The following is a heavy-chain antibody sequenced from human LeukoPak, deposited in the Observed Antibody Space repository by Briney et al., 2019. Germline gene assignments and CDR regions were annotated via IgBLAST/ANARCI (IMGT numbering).Heavy chain of an antibody. J-gene: IGHJ4*02. Sequence: SETLSPTCAVYGGSFSGYYWSWIRQPPGKGLEWIGEINHSGSTNYNPSLKSRVTISVDTSKNQFSLKLSSVTAADTAVYYCARHIDGYNPFDYWGQGTLVTVSS. CDR1: GGSFSGYY. D-gene: IGHD5-24*01. CDR3: ARHIDGYNPFDY. CDR2: INHSGST. V-gene: IGHV4-34*01.